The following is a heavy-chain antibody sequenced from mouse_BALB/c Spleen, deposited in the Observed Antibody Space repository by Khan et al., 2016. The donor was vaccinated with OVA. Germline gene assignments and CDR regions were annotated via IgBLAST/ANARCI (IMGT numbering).Heavy chain of an antibody. CDR2: ILPGSGSN. Sequence: QVQLKQSGAELMKPGASVKISCKATGYTFSSYWIEWVKQRPGHGLEWIGEILPGSGSNNYNEKFKGKATFTADTSSNTAYMQLSSLTSEDSAVYYCARGNYYGSSSWVGYWGQGTLVTVS. J-gene: IGHJ3*01. CDR3: ARGNYYGSSSWVGY. V-gene: IGHV1-9*01. CDR1: GYTFSSYW. D-gene: IGHD1-1*01.